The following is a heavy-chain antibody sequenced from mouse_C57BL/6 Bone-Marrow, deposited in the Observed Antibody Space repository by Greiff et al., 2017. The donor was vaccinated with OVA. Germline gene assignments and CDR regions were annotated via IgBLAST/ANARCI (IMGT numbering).Heavy chain of an antibody. Sequence: VQLQESGPELVKPGASVKLSCKASGYTFTSYDINWVKQRPGQGLEWIGWIYPRDGSTKYNEKFKGKATLTVDTSSSTAYMELHSLTSEDSAVYFCARSLIYYDYLYAMDYWGQGTSVTVSS. CDR1: GYTFTSYD. CDR2: IYPRDGST. D-gene: IGHD2-4*01. V-gene: IGHV1-85*01. J-gene: IGHJ4*01. CDR3: ARSLIYYDYLYAMDY.